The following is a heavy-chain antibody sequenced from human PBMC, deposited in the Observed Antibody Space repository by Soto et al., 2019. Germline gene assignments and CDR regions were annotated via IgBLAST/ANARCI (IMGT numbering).Heavy chain of an antibody. CDR1: GYTFTGYA. Sequence: ASVKVSCKASGYTFTGYAMHWVRQAPGQRLEWMGWINADNGNTKYSQKLQGRVTITRDTSTSTAYMELRSLRSDDTAVYYCARADVVVVAGNWFDPWGQGTLVTVSS. J-gene: IGHJ5*02. V-gene: IGHV1-3*01. CDR2: INADNGNT. CDR3: ARADVVVVAGNWFDP. D-gene: IGHD2-15*01.